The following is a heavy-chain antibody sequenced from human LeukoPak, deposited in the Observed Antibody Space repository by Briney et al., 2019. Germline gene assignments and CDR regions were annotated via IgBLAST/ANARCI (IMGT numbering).Heavy chain of an antibody. CDR2: INPNSGGT. D-gene: IGHD3-22*01. V-gene: IGHV1-2*06. J-gene: IGHJ4*02. CDR3: ASTSSTPSIDSSGYYY. Sequence: GASVKVSCKASGYTFTCYYMHWVRQAPGQGLEWMGRINPNSGGTNYAQKFQGRVTMTRDTSISTAYMELSRLRSDDTAVYYCASTSSTPSIDSSGYYYWGQGTLVTVSS. CDR1: GYTFTCYY.